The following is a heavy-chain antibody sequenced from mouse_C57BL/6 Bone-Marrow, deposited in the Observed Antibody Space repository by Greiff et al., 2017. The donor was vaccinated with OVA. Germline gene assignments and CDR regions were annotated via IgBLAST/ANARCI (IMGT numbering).Heavy chain of an antibody. Sequence: EVQLQQSGTVLARPGASVTMSCKTSGYTFTSYWMHWVKQRPGQGLEWIGAIYPGNSDTSYNQKFKGKAKLTAVTSASTAYMELSSLTNEDSAVYYCTSYYSKGGFAYWGQGTLVTVSA. J-gene: IGHJ3*01. CDR1: GYTFTSYW. CDR2: IYPGNSDT. D-gene: IGHD2-5*01. V-gene: IGHV1-5*01. CDR3: TSYYSKGGFAY.